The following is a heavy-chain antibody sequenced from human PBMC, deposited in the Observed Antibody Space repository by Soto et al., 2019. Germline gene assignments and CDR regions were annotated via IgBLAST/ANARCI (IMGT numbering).Heavy chain of an antibody. V-gene: IGHV4-59*08. CDR2: IYYSGST. CDR1: GGSISSYY. CDR3: ARHSIYGEFDY. D-gene: IGHD2-21*01. Sequence: SETLSLTCTVSGGSISSYYWSWIRQPPGRGLEWVGYIYYSGSTNYNPSLKSRVTISVDTSKNQFSLKLTSVTATDTAVYYCARHSIYGEFDYWGQGTQVTVSS. J-gene: IGHJ4*02.